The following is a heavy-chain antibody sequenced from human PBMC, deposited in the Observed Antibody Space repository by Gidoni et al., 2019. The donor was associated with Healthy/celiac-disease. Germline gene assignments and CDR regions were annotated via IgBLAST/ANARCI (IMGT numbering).Heavy chain of an antibody. CDR2: IYTSGST. J-gene: IGHJ4*02. D-gene: IGHD3-3*01. V-gene: IGHV4-61*02. Sequence: QVQLQESGPGLVKPSQTLSLTCTVSGGSISSGSYYWSWIRQPAGKGLEWIGRIYTSGSTNYNPSLKSRVTMSVDTSKNQFSLKLSSVTAADTAVYYCARVAFARDYDFWRSVYYFDYWGQGTLVTVSS. CDR3: ARVAFARDYDFWRSVYYFDY. CDR1: GGSISSGSYY.